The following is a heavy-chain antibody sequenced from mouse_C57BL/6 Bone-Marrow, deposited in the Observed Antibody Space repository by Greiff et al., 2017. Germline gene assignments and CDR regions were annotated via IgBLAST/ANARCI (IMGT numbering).Heavy chain of an antibody. D-gene: IGHD3-2*02. J-gene: IGHJ4*01. V-gene: IGHV1-15*01. Sequence: VKLQESGAELVRPGASVTLSCKASGYTFTDYEMHWVKQTPVHGLEWIGAIDPETGGTAYNQKFKGKAILTADKSSSTAYMELRSLTSEDSAVYYCTRSDSSGPMDYWGQGTSVTVSS. CDR2: IDPETGGT. CDR1: GYTFTDYE. CDR3: TRSDSSGPMDY.